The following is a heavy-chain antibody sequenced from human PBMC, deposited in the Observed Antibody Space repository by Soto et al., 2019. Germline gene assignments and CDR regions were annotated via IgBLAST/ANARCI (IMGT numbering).Heavy chain of an antibody. J-gene: IGHJ4*02. CDR3: ARERGIGSDCWECVDY. Sequence: GSLRLSCEASGFTFSRYWMTWVRQAPGKGLEWVANIKEDGSEKNYVDSVEGRFTISRDSAKNTLYLQMNSVRVEDTAVYYCARERGIGSDCWECVDYWGRGTLVTVSS. V-gene: IGHV3-7*01. D-gene: IGHD5-12*01. CDR2: IKEDGSEK. CDR1: GFTFSRYW.